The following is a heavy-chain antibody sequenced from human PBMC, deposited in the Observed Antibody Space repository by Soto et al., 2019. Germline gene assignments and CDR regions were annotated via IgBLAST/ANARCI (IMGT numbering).Heavy chain of an antibody. V-gene: IGHV1-2*02. CDR2: INPNSGGT. Sequence: QVQLVQSGAEVKKPGASVKVSCKASGYTITGYYMHWGRQAPGQGLEWMGWINPNSGGTNYAQKFQVRVPMTRDTSISPAYVELSRLRSDDTAVYYCARSRGKMATITHCGYWGQGTLVTVSS. D-gene: IGHD5-12*01. J-gene: IGHJ4*02. CDR3: ARSRGKMATITHCGY. CDR1: GYTITGYY.